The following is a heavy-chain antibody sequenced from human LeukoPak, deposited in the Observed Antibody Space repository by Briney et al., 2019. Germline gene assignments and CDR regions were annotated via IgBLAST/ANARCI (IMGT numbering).Heavy chain of an antibody. CDR1: RFIFSNYA. D-gene: IGHD3-22*01. CDR3: ARDRPNYHESNGHYYQRDGDH. V-gene: IGHV3-23*01. Sequence: GGSLRLSCAASRFIFSNYAMSWVRQAPGKGLEWVSSISGNGGITYYADSVKGRFTISRDNSKNTLYLQMNSLRAEDTAIYYCARDRPNYHESNGHYYQRDGDHWGQGTLVTVSS. J-gene: IGHJ5*02. CDR2: ISGNGGIT.